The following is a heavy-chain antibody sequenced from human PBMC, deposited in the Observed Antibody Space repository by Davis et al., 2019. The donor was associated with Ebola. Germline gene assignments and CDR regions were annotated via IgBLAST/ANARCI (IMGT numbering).Heavy chain of an antibody. J-gene: IGHJ6*02. D-gene: IGHD6-13*01. Sequence: ASVKVSCKASGYTFTSYGISWVRQAPGQGLEWMGWISAYNGNTNYAQKLQGRVTMTTDTSTSTAYMELRSLRSDDTAVYYCARARSSSWAGLAYYYYGMDVWGQGTTVTVSS. CDR1: GYTFTSYG. CDR3: ARARSSSWAGLAYYYYGMDV. CDR2: ISAYNGNT. V-gene: IGHV1-18*01.